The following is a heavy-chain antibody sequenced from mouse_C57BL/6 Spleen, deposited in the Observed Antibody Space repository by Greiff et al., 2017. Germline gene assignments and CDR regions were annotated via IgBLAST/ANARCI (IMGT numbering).Heavy chain of an antibody. CDR3: ARHEDNSSYNYWYFDV. CDR1: GYTFTEYT. V-gene: IGHV1-62-2*01. J-gene: IGHJ1*03. D-gene: IGHD1-1*01. CDR2: FYPGSGSI. Sequence: QVQLQQSGAELVKPGASVKLSCKASGYTFTEYTIHWVKQRSGQGLEWIGWFYPGSGSIKYNEKFKDNATLTADKSSSTVYMELSRLTSEDSAVYFCARHEDNSSYNYWYFDVWGTGTTVTVSS.